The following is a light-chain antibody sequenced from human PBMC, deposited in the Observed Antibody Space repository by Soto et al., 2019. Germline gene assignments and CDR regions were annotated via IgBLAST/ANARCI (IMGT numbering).Light chain of an antibody. J-gene: IGKJ5*01. Sequence: DVQMTQSPSTVSASLGDRVTITCRASQNVDDSLAWYQQRPGKAPNLLIYDASILQSGFTSRFSGSGFGTEFTLTINGIQPDDFAVYFCQPFHTKPITFGPGTRLDIK. CDR3: QPFHTKPIT. V-gene: IGKV1-5*01. CDR1: QNVDDS. CDR2: DAS.